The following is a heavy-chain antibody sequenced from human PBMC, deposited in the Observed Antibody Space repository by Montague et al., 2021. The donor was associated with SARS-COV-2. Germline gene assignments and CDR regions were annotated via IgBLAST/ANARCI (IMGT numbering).Heavy chain of an antibody. D-gene: IGHD6-19*01. CDR2: IYSGGSST. Sequence: SLSLSCAASGFTFSSYSMSWVRQAPRKGLEWVSVIYSGGSSTLYANSVQGRFSISRDNSKNTVDLQMNSLRGEDTAIYYCAKGTAVPGTSGYYFDSWGQGTLVTVSS. CDR3: AKGTAVPGTSGYYFDS. CDR1: GFTFSSYS. V-gene: IGHV3-23*03. J-gene: IGHJ4*02.